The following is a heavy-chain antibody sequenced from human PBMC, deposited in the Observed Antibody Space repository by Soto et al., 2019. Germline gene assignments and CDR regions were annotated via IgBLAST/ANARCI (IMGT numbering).Heavy chain of an antibody. CDR1: GFTFSTYA. D-gene: IGHD1-1*01. Sequence: QVQLVESGGGVVQPGRSLRLSCAASGFTFSTYAMHWLRQAPGRGLEWVAVISYDGTNKYYADSVKGRFTISRDNSKNTLYLQMNSLRAEDTAVYYCARDYNGDYLDYWGQGTLVTVSS. J-gene: IGHJ4*02. CDR2: ISYDGTNK. CDR3: ARDYNGDYLDY. V-gene: IGHV3-30-3*01.